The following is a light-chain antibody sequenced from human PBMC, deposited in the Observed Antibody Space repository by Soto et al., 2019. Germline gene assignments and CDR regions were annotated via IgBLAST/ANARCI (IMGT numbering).Light chain of an antibody. CDR2: AAS. CDR1: QSISNY. Sequence: DLQMTQSPSSLSASVGDRVTITCRASQSISNYLNWYQQNPGKAPKLLIYAASSLQSGVPSRFSGSGSGTDFTLTISSLQPEDFATYYCQQSYNTPRTFGQGTKVEIK. J-gene: IGKJ1*01. CDR3: QQSYNTPRT. V-gene: IGKV1-39*01.